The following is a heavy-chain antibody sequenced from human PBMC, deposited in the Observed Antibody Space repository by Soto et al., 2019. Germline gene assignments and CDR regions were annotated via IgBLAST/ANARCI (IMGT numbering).Heavy chain of an antibody. V-gene: IGHV3-9*01. Sequence: EVQLVESGGGLVQPGRSLRLSCAASGFTFDDYAMHWVRQAPGKGLEGVSGISWNSGSIGYADSVKGRFTISRDNAKNSLYLQMNSLRAEDTALYYCAKGKSRYREYFQHWGQGTLVTVSS. CDR3: AKGKSRYREYFQH. CDR1: GFTFDDYA. J-gene: IGHJ1*01. CDR2: ISWNSGSI. D-gene: IGHD1-1*01.